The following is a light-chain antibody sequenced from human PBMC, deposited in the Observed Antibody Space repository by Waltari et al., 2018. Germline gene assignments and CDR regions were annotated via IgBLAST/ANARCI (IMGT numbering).Light chain of an antibody. Sequence: DIQMTQSPSSLSASVGDSVTIACRASQRISSYLNWYQQKPGQAPKLLIYAASSLESGVPSRFSGSGSGTDFTLKISRVEAEDVGVYYCMQALQTLVTFGQGTKLEIK. CDR3: MQALQTLVT. CDR1: QRISSY. V-gene: IGKV1-39*01. J-gene: IGKJ2*01. CDR2: AAS.